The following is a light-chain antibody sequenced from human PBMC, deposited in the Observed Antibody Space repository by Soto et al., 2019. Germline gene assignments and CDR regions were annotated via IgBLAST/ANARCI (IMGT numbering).Light chain of an antibody. J-gene: IGKJ4*01. V-gene: IGKV3-15*01. Sequence: EIVMTQSPATLSVSPGERATLSCRASQSVSTKLAWYQQKPGQAPRLLIDDASTRATGIPARFSGSGSGTQFPLTISSLQSEDFAVYYCQQYNNWPLTFGGGTKVEIK. CDR1: QSVSTK. CDR3: QQYNNWPLT. CDR2: DAS.